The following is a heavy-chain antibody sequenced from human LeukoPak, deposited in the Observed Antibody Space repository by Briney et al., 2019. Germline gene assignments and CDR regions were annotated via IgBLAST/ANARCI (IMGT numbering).Heavy chain of an antibody. V-gene: IGHV4-59*08. CDR1: GGSISSYY. Sequence: PSETLSLTCTVSGGSISSYYWSWIRQPPGKGLEWIGYIYYSGSTNYNPSLKSRVTISVDTSKNQFSLKLSSVTAADTAVYYCGGSAWIQLWLGAFGIWGQGTMVTVSS. CDR2: IYYSGST. CDR3: GGSAWIQLWLGAFGI. J-gene: IGHJ3*02. D-gene: IGHD5-18*01.